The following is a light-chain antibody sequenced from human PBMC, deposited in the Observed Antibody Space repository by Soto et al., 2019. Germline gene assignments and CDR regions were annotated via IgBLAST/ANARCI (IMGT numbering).Light chain of an antibody. V-gene: IGKV3-15*01. Sequence: EIVMTQSPATLSVSPGERATLSCRASQSVGSNLAWYQQKPGQAPRLLIYGAYTRASGITARFSGSGSGTEFPLPISGLQFDDFANSFCRQYNSWLPDRTFGQGIKVEIK. CDR2: GAY. CDR1: QSVGSN. CDR3: RQYNSWLPDRT. J-gene: IGKJ1*01.